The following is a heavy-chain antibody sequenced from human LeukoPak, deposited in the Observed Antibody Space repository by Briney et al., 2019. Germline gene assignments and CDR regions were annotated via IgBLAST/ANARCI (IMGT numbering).Heavy chain of an antibody. J-gene: IGHJ4*02. CDR1: GFTVSSNY. Sequence: PGGSLRLSCAASGFTVSSNYMSWVRQAPGKGLEWVSIIYSGGNTYYADSVKGRFTISRDNSKNTLYLQMNSLRVEDTAVYYCAGSGRAALFDYWGQGTLVTVS. CDR3: AGSGRAALFDY. D-gene: IGHD6-6*01. CDR2: IYSGGNT. V-gene: IGHV3-53*01.